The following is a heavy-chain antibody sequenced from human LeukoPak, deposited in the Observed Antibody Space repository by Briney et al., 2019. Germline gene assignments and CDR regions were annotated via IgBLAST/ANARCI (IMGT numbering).Heavy chain of an antibody. Sequence: GASVTVSCKASGGTFSSYAISWVRQAPGQGLEWMGGIIPIFGTANYAQKFQGGVTITADKSTSTAYMELSSLRSEDTAVYYCARDYGSGSYFDYWGQGTLVTVSS. CDR3: ARDYGSGSYFDY. D-gene: IGHD3-10*01. J-gene: IGHJ4*02. V-gene: IGHV1-69*06. CDR1: GGTFSSYA. CDR2: IIPIFGTA.